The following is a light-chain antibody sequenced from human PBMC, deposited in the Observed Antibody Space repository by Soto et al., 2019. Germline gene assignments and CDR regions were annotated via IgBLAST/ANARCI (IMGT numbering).Light chain of an antibody. V-gene: IGLV2-11*01. CDR2: DVS. CDR3: CSYAGSYTWV. Sequence: QSALTQPRSVSGSPGQSVTISCTGTSSDVGGYNFVSWYQHHPGKVPKLMIYDVSKRPSGVPDRFPGSKSGNTASLTISGLQAEDEADYYCCSYAGSYTWVFGGGTKLTVL. J-gene: IGLJ3*02. CDR1: SSDVGGYNF.